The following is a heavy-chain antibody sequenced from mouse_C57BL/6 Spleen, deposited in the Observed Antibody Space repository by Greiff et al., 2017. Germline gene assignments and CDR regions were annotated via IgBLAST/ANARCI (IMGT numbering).Heavy chain of an antibody. CDR1: GYSITSGYD. V-gene: IGHV3-1*01. D-gene: IGHD1-1*01. J-gene: IGHJ2*01. CDR2: ISYSGST. Sequence: EVKLLESGPGMVKPSQSLSLTCTVTGYSITSGYDWHWIRHFPGNKLEWMGYISYSGSTNYNPSLKSRISITHDTSKNHFFLKLNSVTTEDTATYYCAREGYGSSYDYWGQGTTLTVAS. CDR3: AREGYGSSYDY.